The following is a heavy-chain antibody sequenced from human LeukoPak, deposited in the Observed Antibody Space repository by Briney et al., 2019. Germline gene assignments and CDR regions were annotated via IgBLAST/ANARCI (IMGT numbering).Heavy chain of an antibody. CDR1: GFTFSNVF. D-gene: IGHD2-21*01. CDR3: TTKVIGLPDY. CDR2: IKSKADSGTV. Sequence: PGGSLRLYCAASGFTFSNVFMSWVRQAAGKGLEWIGRIKSKADSGTVDYAAPVKGRFTISRDDSKNTVELQMNSLNIEDTGVYYCTTKVIGLPDYWGQGTLVTVSS. J-gene: IGHJ4*02. V-gene: IGHV3-15*01.